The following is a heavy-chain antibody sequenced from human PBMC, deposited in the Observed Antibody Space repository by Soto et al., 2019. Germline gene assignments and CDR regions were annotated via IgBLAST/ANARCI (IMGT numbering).Heavy chain of an antibody. Sequence: SETLSLTCTVSGGSISSSSYYWGWIRQPPGKGLEWIGSIYYSGSTYYNPSLKSRVTISVDTSKNQFSLKLSSATAADTAVYYCARALGSGWFDPWGQGTLVTVSS. CDR1: GGSISSSSYY. V-gene: IGHV4-39*01. CDR3: ARALGSGWFDP. D-gene: IGHD6-19*01. CDR2: IYYSGST. J-gene: IGHJ5*02.